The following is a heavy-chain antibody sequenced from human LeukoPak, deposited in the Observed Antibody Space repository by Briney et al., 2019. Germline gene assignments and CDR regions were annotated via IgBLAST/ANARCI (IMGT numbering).Heavy chain of an antibody. Sequence: PGGSLRLSCAASGFTFTTYWMSWVRQAPGKGLEWMANIKQDGSEKYYVDSVKGRFTISRDNAKNSLYLQMNTLRVEDTAVYYCVRDRYDILTGYNDAFDIWGQGTMVTVS. J-gene: IGHJ3*02. V-gene: IGHV3-7*01. CDR2: IKQDGSEK. CDR1: GFTFTTYW. CDR3: VRDRYDILTGYNDAFDI. D-gene: IGHD3-9*01.